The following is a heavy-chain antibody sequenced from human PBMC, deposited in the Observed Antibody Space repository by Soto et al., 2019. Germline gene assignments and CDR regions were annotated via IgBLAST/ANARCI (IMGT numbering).Heavy chain of an antibody. V-gene: IGHV3-23*01. CDR3: AKSIMTTETYYFDY. Sequence: GGSLRLSCAASGFTFSSYAMSWVRQAPGKGLEWVAAISGSGGSTYYADSVKGRFTISRDNSKNTLYLQMNSLSAEDTAVYYCAKSIMTTETYYFDYWGQGTLVTVSS. CDR2: ISGSGGST. D-gene: IGHD4-4*01. CDR1: GFTFSSYA. J-gene: IGHJ4*02.